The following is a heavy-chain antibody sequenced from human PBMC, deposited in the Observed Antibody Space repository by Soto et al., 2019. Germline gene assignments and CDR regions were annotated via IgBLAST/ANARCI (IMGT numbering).Heavy chain of an antibody. Sequence: ASVKVSCKASGGTFSSYAISWVRQAPGQGLEWMGGIIPIFGTANYAQKFQGRVTITADESTSTAYMELSSLRSEDTAVYYCARDRFSGYSYGGYYYGMDVWGQGTTVTVSS. CDR2: IIPIFGTA. CDR3: ARDRFSGYSYGGYYYGMDV. V-gene: IGHV1-69*13. CDR1: GGTFSSYA. D-gene: IGHD5-18*01. J-gene: IGHJ6*02.